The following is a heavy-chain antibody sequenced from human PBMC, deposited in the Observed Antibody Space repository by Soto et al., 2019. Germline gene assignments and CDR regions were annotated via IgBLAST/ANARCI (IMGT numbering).Heavy chain of an antibody. V-gene: IGHV1-18*01. CDR3: ARIGMVRGRNRTGDY. D-gene: IGHD3-10*01. CDR1: GYTFTSYG. J-gene: IGHJ4*02. Sequence: QVQLVQSGAEVKKPGASVKVSCKASGYTFTSYGISWVRQAPGQGLEWMGWISAYNGNTNYAQKLQGRVTMTTDTSTSKAYKEVRSLRSHDTAVDYRARIGMVRGRNRTGDYWGQGTLVPVPS. CDR2: ISAYNGNT.